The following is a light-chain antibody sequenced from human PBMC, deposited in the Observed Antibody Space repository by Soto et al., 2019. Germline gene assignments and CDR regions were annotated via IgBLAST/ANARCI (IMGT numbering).Light chain of an antibody. CDR3: AACYDSRNAREV. CDR1: RSNIGNNA. CDR2: NNN. Sequence: QSVLTQPPSASGTPGQRVTISCSGSRSNIGNNAVSWYQQHPGTAPKLLIYNNNQRPSGVPGRFSCSKSATSAAPAISGLQAADEADYYGAACYDSRNAREVFGGGTKLTVL. J-gene: IGLJ3*02. V-gene: IGLV1-44*01.